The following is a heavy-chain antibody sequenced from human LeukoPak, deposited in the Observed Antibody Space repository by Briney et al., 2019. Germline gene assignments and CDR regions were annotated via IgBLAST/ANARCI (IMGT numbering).Heavy chain of an antibody. V-gene: IGHV3-15*01. CDR2: IKSKTDGGTT. CDR1: GFSFSNAW. D-gene: IGHD6-6*01. CDR3: ATDSSSSSYY. J-gene: IGHJ4*02. Sequence: GGSLRPSCAASGFSFSNAWMSWVRQAPGKGLEWVGRIKSKTDGGTTEYAAPVKGRLNISRDDSKNTLYLQMNSLKTEDTAVYYCATDSSSSSYYWGQGTLVTVSS.